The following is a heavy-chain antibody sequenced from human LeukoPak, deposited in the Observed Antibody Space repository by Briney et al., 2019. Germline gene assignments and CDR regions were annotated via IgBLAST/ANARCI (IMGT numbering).Heavy chain of an antibody. D-gene: IGHD1-1*01. CDR1: GGSISSDEYY. Sequence: PSETLSLTCSVSGGSISSDEYYWSWIRQHPGGGLELIGYGYHSGDSYYNPSLESRVTISLDTSKNQFSVKLRSVTAADTAVYYCARAGGVTTGFDPWGQGTLVTVSS. CDR3: ARAGGVTTGFDP. J-gene: IGHJ5*02. V-gene: IGHV4-31*03. CDR2: GYHSGDS.